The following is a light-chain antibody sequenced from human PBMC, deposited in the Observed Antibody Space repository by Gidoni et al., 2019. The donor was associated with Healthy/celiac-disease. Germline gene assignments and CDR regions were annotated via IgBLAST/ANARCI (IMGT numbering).Light chain of an antibody. V-gene: IGKV1-9*01. CDR2: AAS. CDR3: QQRNSYPRT. J-gene: IGKJ1*01. CDR1: QVISSY. Sequence: DIQLTQSPSFLSASVGDSVTITCRASQVISSYLAWYQQKPGNAPKLLIYAASTLQSGVPSRFSGSGSGTEFTLIISSLQPEDFATYYCQQRNSYPRTFGQGTKVEIK.